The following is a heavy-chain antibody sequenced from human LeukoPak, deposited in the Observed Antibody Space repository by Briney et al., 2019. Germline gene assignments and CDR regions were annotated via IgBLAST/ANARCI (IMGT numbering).Heavy chain of an antibody. V-gene: IGHV4-59*01. J-gene: IGHJ4*02. CDR2: MYYSGST. Sequence: SETLSLTCTVSGGSISRYYWSWIRQPPGKGLEWIGYMYYSGSTNYNPSLKSRVTISVDTSKNQFSMKLSSVIAADTAVYYCAGGDYGAPIDYWGQGTLVIVAS. D-gene: IGHD4-17*01. CDR3: AGGDYGAPIDY. CDR1: GGSISRYY.